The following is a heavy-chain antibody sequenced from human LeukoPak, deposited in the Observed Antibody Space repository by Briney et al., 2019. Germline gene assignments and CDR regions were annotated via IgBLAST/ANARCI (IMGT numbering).Heavy chain of an antibody. CDR1: GFTFSDYY. CDR2: IRTSGGVV. CDR3: VRDQFYAFDV. J-gene: IGHJ3*01. Sequence: GGSLRLSCAASGFTFSDYYMSWIRQAPGKGLEWISYIRTSGGVVSYTDSVRGRFTISTDSAKNSLYLQMNSLRDDDTAVYYCVRDQFYAFDVWGQGTMVTVSS. V-gene: IGHV3-11*04.